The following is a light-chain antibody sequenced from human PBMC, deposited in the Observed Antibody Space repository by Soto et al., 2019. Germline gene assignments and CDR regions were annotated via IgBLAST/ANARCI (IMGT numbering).Light chain of an antibody. Sequence: QSLLAQPASVSGSPGQSITISCTGTSSDVGGYNYVSWYQQYPGKAPKLMVFNVINRPSGVSNRFSGSKSGNTASLTISGLQAEDEADYYCISYTNSDTYVFGTGTRSPS. CDR2: NVI. CDR1: SSDVGGYNY. CDR3: ISYTNSDTYV. V-gene: IGLV2-14*03. J-gene: IGLJ1*01.